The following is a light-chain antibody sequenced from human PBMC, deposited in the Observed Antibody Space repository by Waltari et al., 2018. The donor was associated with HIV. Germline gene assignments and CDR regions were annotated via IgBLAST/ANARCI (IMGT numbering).Light chain of an antibody. V-gene: IGLV1-44*01. CDR1: SSNIVSNT. Sequence: QSVLTQPPSASGTPGQRVTISCSGSSSNIVSNTVNWYQQLPGTAPKLLIYDSNQRPSGVPDRFSGSKSGTSASLAISGLRSEDEADYYCAAWDDSLSGRVFGGGTKLTVL. J-gene: IGLJ3*02. CDR3: AAWDDSLSGRV. CDR2: DSN.